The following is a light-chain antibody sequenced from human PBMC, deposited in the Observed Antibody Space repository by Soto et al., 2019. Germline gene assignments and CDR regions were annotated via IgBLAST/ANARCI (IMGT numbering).Light chain of an antibody. Sequence: SQTGSNSYLAWYQQKSGQAPRXXIYGVSTRATGTPDRFSGSGSGTDFSLTISSLEPGDLAVYYCQQYGSSPRTFGQGTKVDIK. CDR1: QTGSNSY. V-gene: IGKV3-20*01. CDR2: GVS. CDR3: QQYGSSPRT. J-gene: IGKJ1*01.